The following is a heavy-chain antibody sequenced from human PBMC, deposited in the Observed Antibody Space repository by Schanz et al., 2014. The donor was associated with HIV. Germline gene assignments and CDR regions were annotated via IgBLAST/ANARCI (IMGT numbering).Heavy chain of an antibody. CDR1: GFRFSSHA. J-gene: IGHJ6*02. CDR3: AREGSNYYGSGSYYKTYGMDV. V-gene: IGHV3-23*01. CDR2: ISGGGDKT. D-gene: IGHD3-10*01. Sequence: EVQLLESGGGLVQPGESLRLSCAVSGFRFSSHAMTWVRQAPGKGLEWVSIISGGGDKTYYADSVKGRFTISRDSSKNTLYLQMNSLRAEDTAVYYCAREGSNYYGSGSYYKTYGMDVWGQGTTVTVS.